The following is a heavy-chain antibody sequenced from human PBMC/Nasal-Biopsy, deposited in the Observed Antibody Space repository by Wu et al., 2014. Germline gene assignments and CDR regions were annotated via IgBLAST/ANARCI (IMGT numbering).Heavy chain of an antibody. Sequence: AISGDSVSSNNVAWNWIRQSPSRGLEWLGRTFYRYRWYYDYAGSMKGRITINPDTSKNQFSLQLNSVTPEDTAVYYCARDPGDSAMVTSGYWYFDLWGRGTLVTVSS. CDR3: ARDPGDSAMVTSGYWYFDL. CDR1: GDSVSSNNVA. CDR2: TFYRYRWYY. J-gene: IGHJ2*01. V-gene: IGHV6-1*01. D-gene: IGHD5-18*01.